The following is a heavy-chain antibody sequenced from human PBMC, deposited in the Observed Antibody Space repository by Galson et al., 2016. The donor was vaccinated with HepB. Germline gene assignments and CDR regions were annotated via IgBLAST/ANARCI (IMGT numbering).Heavy chain of an antibody. V-gene: IGHV3-23*01. CDR2: IGHSGGYI. CDR1: TFTFSSFT. CDR3: ARHPDYYDNSGYLDY. Sequence: SLRLSCAASTFTFSSFTMSWVRQAPGKGLEWVSSIGHSGGYIYYADSMKGRFTISRDNSNNTLYLQMNSLRAEDTAVYYCARHPDYYDNSGYLDYWGQGTLVTVSS. D-gene: IGHD3-22*01. J-gene: IGHJ4*02.